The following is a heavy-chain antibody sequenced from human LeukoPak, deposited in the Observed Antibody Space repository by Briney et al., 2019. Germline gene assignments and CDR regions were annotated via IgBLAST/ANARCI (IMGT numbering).Heavy chain of an antibody. J-gene: IGHJ3*02. CDR2: SGSGGYT. D-gene: IGHD3-10*01. V-gene: IGHV3-23*01. Sequence: PGGSLRLSCAAAGFTFSSYAMHWVRQAPGKGLEWVSASGSGGYTYYADSVKGRFTISRDNSKNTLYLQMNSLRAEDTAVYYCAKDDSRGSYDAFDIWGQGTMVTVSS. CDR3: AKDDSRGSYDAFDI. CDR1: GFTFSSYA.